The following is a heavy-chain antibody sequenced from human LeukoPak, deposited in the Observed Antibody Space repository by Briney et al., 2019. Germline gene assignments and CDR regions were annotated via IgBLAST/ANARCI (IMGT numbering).Heavy chain of an antibody. CDR3: ARGSFGVFDY. V-gene: IGHV3-48*02. D-gene: IGHD3-10*01. CDR2: MNSDGSHI. CDR1: GFTFTDYS. J-gene: IGHJ4*02. Sequence: PGGSLRLSCAASGFTFTDYSMNWVRQAPGKGLEWVSSMNSDGSHIYHAGSVEGRFTVSRDNARNSLYLQMSGLRDEDTAVYYCARGSFGVFDYWGQGILVTVSS.